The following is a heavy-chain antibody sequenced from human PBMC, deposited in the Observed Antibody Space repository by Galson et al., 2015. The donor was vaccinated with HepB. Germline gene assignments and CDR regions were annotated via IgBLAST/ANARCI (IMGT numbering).Heavy chain of an antibody. D-gene: IGHD3-16*01. V-gene: IGHV2-70*11. CDR3: AREYYDTSGSRQYHYYGMDV. CDR1: GFSLSTGGMC. CDR2: IAWDDDK. Sequence: PALVKPTQTLTLTCTFSGFSLSTGGMCVTWIRQAPGKALEWLARIAWDDDKYYNTSLKTRLTISKDTSENQVVLTMTNMDPVDTATYYCAREYYDTSGSRQYHYYGMDVWGQGTTVTVSS. J-gene: IGHJ6*02.